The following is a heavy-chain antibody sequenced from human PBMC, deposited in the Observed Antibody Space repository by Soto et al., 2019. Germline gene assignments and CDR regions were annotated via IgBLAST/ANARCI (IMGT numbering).Heavy chain of an antibody. Sequence: SETLSLTCAVYGGSFSGYYWSWIRQPPGKGLEWIGEINHSGSTNYNPSLKSRVTISVDTSKNQFSLKLSSVTAADTAVYHCARGRGYILYRMDYWGQGTLVTVSS. CDR3: ARGRGYILYRMDY. CDR2: INHSGST. D-gene: IGHD2-8*01. V-gene: IGHV4-34*01. CDR1: GGSFSGYY. J-gene: IGHJ4*02.